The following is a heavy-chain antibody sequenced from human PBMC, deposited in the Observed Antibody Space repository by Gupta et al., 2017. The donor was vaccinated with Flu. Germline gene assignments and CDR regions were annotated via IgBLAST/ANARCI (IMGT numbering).Heavy chain of an antibody. J-gene: IGHJ6*03. V-gene: IGHV3-9*01. CDR3: AKDMADLVVVPAAKVGRYFYYYMDV. Sequence: GINWNSGSIDYADSVKGRFTISRDNAKNSLYLQMNSLRAEDTALYYCAKDMADLVVVPAAKVGRYFYYYMDVWGKGTTVTVSS. CDR2: INWNSGSI. D-gene: IGHD2-2*01.